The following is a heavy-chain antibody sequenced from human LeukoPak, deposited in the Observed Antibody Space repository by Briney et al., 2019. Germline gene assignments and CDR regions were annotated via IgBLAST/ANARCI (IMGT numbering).Heavy chain of an antibody. CDR2: IDSDGSST. CDR1: GFTFSRYW. Sequence: PGGSLRLSCAASGFTFSRYWMHWVRQAPGKGLVWVSRIDSDGSSTTYADSVKGRFTISRDNVKNTLYLQMNSLRAEDTAVYYCARDGEGGHPVDYWGQGTLVTVSS. J-gene: IGHJ4*02. CDR3: ARDGEGGHPVDY. D-gene: IGHD3-10*01. V-gene: IGHV3-74*01.